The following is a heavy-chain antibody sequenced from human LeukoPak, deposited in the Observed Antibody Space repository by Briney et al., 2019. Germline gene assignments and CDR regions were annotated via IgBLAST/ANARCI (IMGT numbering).Heavy chain of an antibody. CDR1: GFTVSSNY. Sequence: GGSLRLSCAASGFTVSSNYMSWVRQAPGKGLEWVSVIYSGGSTYYADSVKGRFTISRDNSKNTLYLQMNSLRAEDTAVYYCARDSYGGYVDGPNYWGQGTLVTVSS. V-gene: IGHV3-66*01. CDR2: IYSGGST. CDR3: ARDSYGGYVDGPNY. J-gene: IGHJ4*02. D-gene: IGHD4-17*01.